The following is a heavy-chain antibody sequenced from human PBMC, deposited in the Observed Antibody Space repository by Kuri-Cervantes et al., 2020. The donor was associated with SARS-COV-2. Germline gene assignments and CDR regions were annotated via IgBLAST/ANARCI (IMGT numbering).Heavy chain of an antibody. J-gene: IGHJ4*02. CDR2: VYSSGST. V-gene: IGHV4-4*08. CDR3: ATSGYYDFWSGYYFDY. D-gene: IGHD3-3*01. Sequence: GSLRLSCTVSGGSISSHYWSWIRQPPGKGLEWIGYVYSSGSTNYSPSLKSRVTISVDTSKNQFSLKLSSVTAADTAVYYCATSGYYDFWSGYYFDYWGQGTLVTVSS. CDR1: GGSISSHY.